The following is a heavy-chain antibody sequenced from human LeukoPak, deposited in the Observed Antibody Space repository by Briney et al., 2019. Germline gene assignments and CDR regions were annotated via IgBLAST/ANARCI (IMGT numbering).Heavy chain of an antibody. CDR1: GFTFSSYA. Sequence: GGSLRLSCAASGFTFSSYAMSWVRQAPGKGLEWVSAISGSGGSTYYADSVKGRFTISRDNSKNTLYLQMNSLRAEDTAVYDCAKILSYYGSGSYYIEIPYFDYWGQGPLVTVSS. CDR2: ISGSGGST. J-gene: IGHJ4*02. V-gene: IGHV3-23*01. D-gene: IGHD3-10*01. CDR3: AKILSYYGSGSYYIEIPYFDY.